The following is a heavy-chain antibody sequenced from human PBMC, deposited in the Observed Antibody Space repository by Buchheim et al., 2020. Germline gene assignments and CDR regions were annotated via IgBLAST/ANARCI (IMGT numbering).Heavy chain of an antibody. CDR1: GFSLSTSGVG. V-gene: IGHV2-5*02. D-gene: IGHD6-13*01. CDR3: ERRIAAASLDY. J-gene: IGHJ4*02. Sequence: QITLKESGPTLVKPTQTLTLTCTFSGFSLSTSGVGVGWIRQPPGKALEWLALIYWDDDKRYSPSLKRSPTITKDTSKNQAVLTMTNMDPVDTATYYCERRIAAASLDYWGQGTL. CDR2: IYWDDDK.